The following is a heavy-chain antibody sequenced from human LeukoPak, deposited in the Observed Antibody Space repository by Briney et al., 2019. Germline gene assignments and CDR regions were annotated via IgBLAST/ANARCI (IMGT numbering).Heavy chain of an antibody. CDR2: IYYSGST. CDR3: ARRGPFPYYMDV. CDR1: GYSISSGYY. V-gene: IGHV4-61*01. D-gene: IGHD2-21*01. Sequence: SETLSLTCTVSGYSISSGYYWGWIRRPPGKGLEWIGYIYYSGSTNYNPSLKSRVTISVDTSKNQFSLKLSSVTAADTAVYYCARRGPFPYYMDVWGKGTTVTISS. J-gene: IGHJ6*03.